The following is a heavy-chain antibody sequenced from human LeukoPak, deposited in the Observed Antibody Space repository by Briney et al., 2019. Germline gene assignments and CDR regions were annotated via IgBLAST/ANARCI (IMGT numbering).Heavy chain of an antibody. CDR1: GFTFEDYA. J-gene: IGHJ6*02. Sequence: GGSLRLSCAASGFTFEDYAMHWVRRVPGKGLEWGAGISWSSGNIGYAESVKGRFTISRDNAENTLHLQMNSLRTEDTALYFCARDAWRRAFNYGMDVWGQGTTVAVSS. D-gene: IGHD5-12*01. V-gene: IGHV3-9*01. CDR2: ISWSSGNI. CDR3: ARDAWRRAFNYGMDV.